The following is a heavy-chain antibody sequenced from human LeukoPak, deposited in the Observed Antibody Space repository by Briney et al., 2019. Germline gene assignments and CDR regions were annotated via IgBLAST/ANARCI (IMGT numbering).Heavy chain of an antibody. CDR1: GGSISSYY. V-gene: IGHV3-21*01. D-gene: IGHD4-23*01. Sequence: TSETLSLTCTVSGGSISSYYWSWIRQPPGKGLEWVSSISSSSSYIYYADSVKDRFTISRDNAKNSLYLQMNSLRAEDTAVYYCARVKGATVVTPGAFDIWGQGTMVTVSS. J-gene: IGHJ3*02. CDR3: ARVKGATVVTPGAFDI. CDR2: ISSSSSYI.